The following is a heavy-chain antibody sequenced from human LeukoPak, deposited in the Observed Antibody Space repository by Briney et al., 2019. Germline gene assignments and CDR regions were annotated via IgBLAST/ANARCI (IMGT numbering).Heavy chain of an antibody. CDR1: GGSISSDSW. D-gene: IGHD3-10*01. V-gene: IGHV4-4*02. Sequence: KPSETLSLTCAVSGGSISSDSWWSWVRQPPGKGLEWIGEIYDGGSTNYNPSLRNLVTISVDKSKNQFSLKLSSVTAADTAVYYCAMTLLWFGELLPFDYWGQGTLVTVSS. CDR3: AMTLLWFGELLPFDY. J-gene: IGHJ4*02. CDR2: IYDGGST.